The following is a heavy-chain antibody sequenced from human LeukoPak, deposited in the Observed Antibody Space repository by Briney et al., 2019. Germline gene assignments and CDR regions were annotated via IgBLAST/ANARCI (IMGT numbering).Heavy chain of an antibody. CDR1: GYTFTGYY. CDR3: AKDLGPIAVAGTFIDD. CDR2: INPNSGGT. D-gene: IGHD6-19*01. Sequence: ASVKVSCKASGYTFTGYYIHWVRQAPGQGLEWMGWINPNSGGTNYAQKFQSRVTMTRDTSISTAYMELSRLRSDDTAVYYCAKDLGPIAVAGTFIDDWGQGALVTVSS. V-gene: IGHV1-2*02. J-gene: IGHJ4*02.